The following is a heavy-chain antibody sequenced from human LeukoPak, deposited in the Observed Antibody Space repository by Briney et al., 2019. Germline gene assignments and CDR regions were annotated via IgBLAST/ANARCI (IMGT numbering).Heavy chain of an antibody. J-gene: IGHJ4*02. Sequence: GGSLRLSCAASGFTFSSYAMSWVRQAPGKGLEWVSAISGGGGSTYYADSVKGRFTISRDNSKNTLYLQMNSLRAEDTAVYYCAKVLEYTTLDSSGYYSGFDYWGQGTLVTVSS. CDR2: ISGGGGST. CDR1: GFTFSSYA. V-gene: IGHV3-23*01. CDR3: AKVLEYTTLDSSGYYSGFDY. D-gene: IGHD3-22*01.